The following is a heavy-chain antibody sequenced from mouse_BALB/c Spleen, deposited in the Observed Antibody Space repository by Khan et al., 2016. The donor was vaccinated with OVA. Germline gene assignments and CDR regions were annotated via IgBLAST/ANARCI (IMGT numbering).Heavy chain of an antibody. J-gene: IGHJ3*01. CDR1: GYTFTAFA. CDR2: ISSYYGDA. Sequence: QVQLQQSGAELVRPGVSVKISCKGSGYTFTAFALHWVKQSHAKSLAWTGVISSYYGDATYNQKFKGKATMTVDKSSSTASMELARLTSEDSAIYYCVRGSVHSLFGDWGQGTLVTVSA. CDR3: VRGSVHSLFGD. V-gene: IGHV1S137*01.